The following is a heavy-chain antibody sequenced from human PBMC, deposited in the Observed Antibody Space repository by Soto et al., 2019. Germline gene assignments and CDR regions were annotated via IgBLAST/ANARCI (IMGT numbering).Heavy chain of an antibody. Sequence: ASVKVSCKASGYTFTSYDINWVRQATGQGREWMGWMNPNSGNTGYAQKFQGRVTMTRNTSISTAYMELSSLRSEDTAVYYCARAPSSSWYEGAFDIWGQGTMVNVSS. CDR1: GYTFTSYD. CDR2: MNPNSGNT. V-gene: IGHV1-8*01. CDR3: ARAPSSSWYEGAFDI. D-gene: IGHD6-13*01. J-gene: IGHJ3*02.